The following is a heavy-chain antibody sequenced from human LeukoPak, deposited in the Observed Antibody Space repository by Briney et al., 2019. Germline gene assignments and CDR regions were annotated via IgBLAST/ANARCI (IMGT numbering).Heavy chain of an antibody. CDR2: ISYDGSNK. V-gene: IGHV3-30*19. CDR3: ARGPIVVVAALEYAEYFQH. Sequence: PGRSLRLSCAASGFTFSSYGMHWVRQAPGKGLEWVAVISYDGSNKYYADSVKGRFTISRDNSKNTLYLQMNSLRAEDTAVYYCARGPIVVVAALEYAEYFQHWGQGTLVTVSS. J-gene: IGHJ1*01. CDR1: GFTFSSYG. D-gene: IGHD2-15*01.